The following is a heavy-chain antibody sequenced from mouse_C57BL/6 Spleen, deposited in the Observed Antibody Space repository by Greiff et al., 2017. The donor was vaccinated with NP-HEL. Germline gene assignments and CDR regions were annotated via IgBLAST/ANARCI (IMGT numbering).Heavy chain of an antibody. Sequence: VTLKESGAELVRPGASVKLSCTASGFNIKDDYMHWVKQRPEQGLEWIGWIDPENGDTEYASKFQGKATITADTSSNTAYLQLSSLTSEDTAVYYCTPLGNSGYWGQGTTLTVSS. J-gene: IGHJ2*01. CDR3: TPLGNSGY. V-gene: IGHV14-4*01. CDR2: IDPENGDT. D-gene: IGHD2-1*01. CDR1: GFNIKDDY.